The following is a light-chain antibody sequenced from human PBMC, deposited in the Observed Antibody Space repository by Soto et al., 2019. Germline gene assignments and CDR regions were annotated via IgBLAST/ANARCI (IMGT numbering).Light chain of an antibody. CDR2: EVD. CDR3: SSYTSSNTLEV. J-gene: IGLJ1*01. V-gene: IGLV2-14*01. CDR1: SSYVGGSNY. Sequence: QSALIQPASVSGSPGQSITISCTGTSSYVGGSNYVSWYQHHPHRAPKLLIYEVDYRPSGVSNRFSGSKSGNTASLTISGLQAEDEADYYCSSYTSSNTLEVFGFGTKLTVL.